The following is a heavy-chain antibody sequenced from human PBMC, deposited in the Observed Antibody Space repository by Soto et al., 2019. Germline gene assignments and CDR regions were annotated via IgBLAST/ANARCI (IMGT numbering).Heavy chain of an antibody. CDR1: GPSFSSIE. V-gene: IGHV3-74*03. CDR2: MGPDESNI. J-gene: IGHJ4*02. Sequence: PSGSLRLSCAASGPSFSSIEMNWVRQPQGKGLVGVSHMGPDESNITDADSVQGRLIISRDNATNSQYLQINSPVNEDTAIYYYGGDNTCSFDYWGQGILVTVSS. CDR3: GGDNTCSFDY.